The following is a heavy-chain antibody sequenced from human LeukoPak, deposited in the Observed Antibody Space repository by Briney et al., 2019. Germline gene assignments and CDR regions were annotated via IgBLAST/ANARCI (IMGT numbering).Heavy chain of an antibody. CDR2: VYYSGST. CDR3: ARELDGNGGWFDP. J-gene: IGHJ5*02. Sequence: SETLSLTCTVSGDSISDYYWSWIRQPPGRGLEWIGEVYYSGSTHYSPSLKSRVTISVDTSKNQFSLRLRSVTAADTAVYYCARELDGNGGWFDPWGQGTLVTVSS. CDR1: GDSISDYY. D-gene: IGHD5-24*01. V-gene: IGHV4-59*01.